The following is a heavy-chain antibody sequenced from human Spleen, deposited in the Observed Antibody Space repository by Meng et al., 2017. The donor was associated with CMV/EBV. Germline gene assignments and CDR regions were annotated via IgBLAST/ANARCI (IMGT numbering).Heavy chain of an antibody. J-gene: IGHJ4*02. D-gene: IGHD4-17*01. Sequence: GGSLRLSCTASGFTFDDYAVSWVRQAPGKGLEWVGFIRSRPYGGTTEYAASVKGRFTISRDDSKSVAYLQMDSLKTEDTAVYYCTRSDYGDIFDSWGQGTLVTVSS. CDR1: GFTFDDYA. CDR2: IRSRPYGGTT. V-gene: IGHV3-49*04. CDR3: TRSDYGDIFDS.